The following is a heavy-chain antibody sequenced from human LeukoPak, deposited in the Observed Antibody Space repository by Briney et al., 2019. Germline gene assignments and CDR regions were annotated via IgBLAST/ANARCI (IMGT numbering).Heavy chain of an antibody. CDR2: ISGSGGST. Sequence: GGSLRLSCAASRFTFSSYAMSWVRQAPGKGLEWVSAISGSGGSTYYADSAKGRFTISRDNAKNTLYLQMNSLRAEDTAVYCARDPGTAMGRALDYWGQGTLVTVSS. J-gene: IGHJ4*02. V-gene: IGHV3-23*01. CDR1: RFTFSSYA. D-gene: IGHD5-18*01. CDR3: ARDPGTAMGRALDY.